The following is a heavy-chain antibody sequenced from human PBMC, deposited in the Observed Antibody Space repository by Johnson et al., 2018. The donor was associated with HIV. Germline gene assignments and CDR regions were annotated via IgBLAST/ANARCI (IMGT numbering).Heavy chain of an antibody. Sequence: QVQLVESGGGVVQPGRSLRLSCAASGFTFSSYAIHWVRQAPGKGLEWVAVISYDGSNNYYADSVKGRFTISRDNSKNTLYLQMNSLRAEDTAVYYCAKPRQPSDAFDIWGQGTMVTVSS. J-gene: IGHJ3*02. D-gene: IGHD6-13*01. CDR3: AKPRQPSDAFDI. V-gene: IGHV3-30*18. CDR1: GFTFSSYA. CDR2: ISYDGSNN.